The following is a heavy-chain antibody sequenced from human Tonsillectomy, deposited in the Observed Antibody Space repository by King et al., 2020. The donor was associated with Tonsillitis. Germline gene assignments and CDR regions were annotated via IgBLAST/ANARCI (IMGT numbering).Heavy chain of an antibody. D-gene: IGHD3-3*01. CDR2: IRGSGGST. CDR3: ATLRITIFGVVITYFDY. V-gene: IGHV3-23*01. J-gene: IGHJ4*02. Sequence: GGGGGGRGGSLRRSCAASGVTLSSCAMSWVRQAPGKGLEWGSAIRGSGGSTYYADSVKGRFTISRDNSKITLYLQMNSLRAEDTAVYYCATLRITIFGVVITYFDYWGQGTLVTVSS. CDR1: GVTLSSCA.